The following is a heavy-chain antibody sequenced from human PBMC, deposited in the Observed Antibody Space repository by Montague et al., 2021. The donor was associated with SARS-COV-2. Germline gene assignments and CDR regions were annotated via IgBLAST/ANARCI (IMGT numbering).Heavy chain of an antibody. Sequence: TLSLTCTVSGDSITSDVSYWSWIRQPAGKGLEWIGRIYTTGSTNYNPSLKSRLTISLDTSKNQFSLKLSSVTAADTAVYYCARDDFRWAFDCWGQGTLVTVSS. CDR3: ARDDFRWAFDC. J-gene: IGHJ4*02. D-gene: IGHD2/OR15-2a*01. V-gene: IGHV4-61*02. CDR2: IYTTGST. CDR1: GDSITSDVSY.